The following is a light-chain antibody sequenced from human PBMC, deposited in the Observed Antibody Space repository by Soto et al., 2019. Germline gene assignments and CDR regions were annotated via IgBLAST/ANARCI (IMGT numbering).Light chain of an antibody. CDR3: QLYGSSLI. CDR1: QSVYKNY. V-gene: IGKV3-20*01. CDR2: GAS. Sequence: EIVLTQSPGTLSLSPGERATLSCRASQSVYKNYLAWYQKKPGQAPRLLIYGASSRATGIPDRFSGGGSGTDFTLTISRLEPEDFAVYYCQLYGSSLIFGGGAKVEIK. J-gene: IGKJ4*01.